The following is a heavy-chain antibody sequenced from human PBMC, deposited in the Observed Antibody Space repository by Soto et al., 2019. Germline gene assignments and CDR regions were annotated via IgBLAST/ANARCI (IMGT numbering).Heavy chain of an antibody. CDR1: GFTFSSYA. J-gene: IGHJ4*02. Sequence: GSLRLSCAASGFTFSSYAMSWVRQAPGKGLEWVSAISGSGGSTYYADSVKGRFTISRDNSKNTLYLQMNSLRAEDTAVYYCAKGYYYDSSGTPYYFDYWGQGTLVTVSS. CDR2: ISGSGGST. CDR3: AKGYYYDSSGTPYYFDY. V-gene: IGHV3-23*01. D-gene: IGHD3-22*01.